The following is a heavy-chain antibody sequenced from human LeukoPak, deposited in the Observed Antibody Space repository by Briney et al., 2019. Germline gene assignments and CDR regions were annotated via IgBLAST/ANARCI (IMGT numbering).Heavy chain of an antibody. V-gene: IGHV3-33*01. D-gene: IGHD2-2*01. Sequence: SGGSLRLSCATAGFTFSTFGIHWVRQTPGKGLEWAAAIQSDGSKQYYGDSVKGRFTISRDSSKNTVYLQMNSLRDEDTAVYYCARDVDPSSHSSQLDPWGQGTLVTVSS. CDR3: ARDVDPSSHSSQLDP. CDR1: GFTFSTFG. J-gene: IGHJ5*02. CDR2: IQSDGSKQ.